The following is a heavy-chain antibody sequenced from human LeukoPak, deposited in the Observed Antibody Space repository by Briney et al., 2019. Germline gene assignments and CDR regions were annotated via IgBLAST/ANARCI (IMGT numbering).Heavy chain of an antibody. CDR3: ARARILWFGELLPLHNWFDP. CDR1: GYTFTSYG. CDR2: ISAYNGNT. Sequence: AASVKVSCKASGYTFTSYGISWVRQAPGQGLGWMGWISAYNGNTNYAQKLQGRVTMTTDTSTSTAYMELRSLRSDDTAVYYCARARILWFGELLPLHNWFDPWGQGTLVTVSS. D-gene: IGHD3-10*01. V-gene: IGHV1-18*01. J-gene: IGHJ5*02.